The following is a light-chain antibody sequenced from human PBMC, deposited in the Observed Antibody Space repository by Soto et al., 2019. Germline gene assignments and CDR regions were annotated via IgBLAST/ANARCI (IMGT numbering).Light chain of an antibody. J-gene: IGLJ1*01. V-gene: IGLV1-40*01. Sequence: QSVLTQPPSVSGAPGQTVTISCTGSSSNIEAGYDVHWYQQVPGAAPKLIIYDSSNRPSGVPDRFSGSRSGNTASLTISGLQAEDEADYYCSSYTSSSTVFGTGTKVTVL. CDR2: DSS. CDR3: SSYTSSSTV. CDR1: SSNIEAGYD.